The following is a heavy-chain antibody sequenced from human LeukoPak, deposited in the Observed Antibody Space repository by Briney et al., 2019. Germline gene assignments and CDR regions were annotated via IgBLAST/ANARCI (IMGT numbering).Heavy chain of an antibody. CDR1: GFSFNYYW. V-gene: IGHV3-7*01. Sequence: GVSLRLSCVASGFSFNYYWMSWVRQAPGKGLEWVANIKEDGSEKYYVDSVKGRFTISRDNAKNSLSLQMDSLRVEDTAVYYCARDQYQVPYYSQYYGMDVWGQGTTVIVSS. J-gene: IGHJ6*02. CDR2: IKEDGSEK. CDR3: ARDQYQVPYYSQYYGMDV. D-gene: IGHD2-2*01.